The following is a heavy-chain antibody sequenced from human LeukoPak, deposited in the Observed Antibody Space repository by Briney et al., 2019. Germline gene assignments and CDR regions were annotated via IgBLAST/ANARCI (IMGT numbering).Heavy chain of an antibody. CDR1: GASISNSFDY. V-gene: IGHV4-39*01. Sequence: PSETLSLTCTVSGASISNSFDYWGWIRQPPGKGLGWIGSIFFSGSTYYNPSLKSGAAISVDSSKNQFSLKLSSVTAADTAFYYRARHVEIAVAGPIEYWGQGTLVPVSS. CDR3: ARHVEIAVAGPIEY. CDR2: IFFSGST. J-gene: IGHJ4*02. D-gene: IGHD6-19*01.